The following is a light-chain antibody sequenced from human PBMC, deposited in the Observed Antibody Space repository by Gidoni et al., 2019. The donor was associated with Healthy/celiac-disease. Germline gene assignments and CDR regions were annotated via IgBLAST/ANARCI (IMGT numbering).Light chain of an antibody. CDR1: QSVSSSY. Sequence: EIVLTQSPGTLSLSPGERATLSCRASQSVSSSYLAWYQQKPGQAPTGIPDRFSGSGSGTDFTLTISRLEPEDFAVYYCQQYGSSPWTFGQGTKVEIK. J-gene: IGKJ1*01. CDR3: QQYGSSPWT. V-gene: IGKV3-20*01.